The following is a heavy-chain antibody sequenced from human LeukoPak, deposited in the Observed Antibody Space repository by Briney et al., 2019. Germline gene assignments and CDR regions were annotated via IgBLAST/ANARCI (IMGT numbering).Heavy chain of an antibody. CDR3: ARDPEYSSSWYFWFDP. CDR2: ICSSGGVI. CDR1: GFTFRDYY. J-gene: IGHJ5*02. Sequence: PGGALRLSCVASGFTFRDYYISWIRQAAAKGLDGVSYICSSGGVIYYADSVKGRFTISRDNAKNSLYLQMNSLRADDTAVYYCARDPEYSSSWYFWFDPWGQGTLVTVSS. D-gene: IGHD6-13*01. V-gene: IGHV3-11*01.